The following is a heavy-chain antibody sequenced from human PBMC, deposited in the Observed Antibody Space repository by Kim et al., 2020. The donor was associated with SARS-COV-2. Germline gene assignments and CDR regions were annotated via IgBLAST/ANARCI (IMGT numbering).Heavy chain of an antibody. V-gene: IGHV3-48*03. CDR2: ISNSGTII. D-gene: IGHD2-2*01. J-gene: IGHJ4*02. Sequence: GGSLRLSCAASGFAFSIFEMHWVRQAPGKGLQWLSFISNSGTIIHYADSVKGRFTISRDNAKNALYLQMNSLRVEDTAVYYCARDIRSSASGSYYWGQGTLVIVFS. CDR3: ARDIRSSASGSYY. CDR1: GFAFSIFE.